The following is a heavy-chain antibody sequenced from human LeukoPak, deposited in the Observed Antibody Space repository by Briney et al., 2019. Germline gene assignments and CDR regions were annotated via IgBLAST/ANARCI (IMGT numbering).Heavy chain of an antibody. J-gene: IGHJ4*02. CDR3: ARGGYSYGYSGPYYFDY. D-gene: IGHD5-18*01. Sequence: SETLSLTCTVSGGSISSYYWSWIRQPPGKGLEWIGYIYYSGSTNYNPSLKSRVTISVDTSKNQFSLKLCSVTAADTAVYYCARGGYSYGYSGPYYFDYWGQGTLVTVSS. V-gene: IGHV4-59*01. CDR2: IYYSGST. CDR1: GGSISSYY.